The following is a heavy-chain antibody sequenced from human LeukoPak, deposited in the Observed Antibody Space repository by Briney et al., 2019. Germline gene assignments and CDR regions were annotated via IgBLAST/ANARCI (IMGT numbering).Heavy chain of an antibody. CDR3: ARNVPYYYYGMDV. D-gene: IGHD6-6*01. Sequence: SETLSLTCTVSGGSISSGGYYWSWIRQHPGKGLEWIGYIYYSGSTYYNPSLKSRVTISVDRSKNQFSLKLSSVTAADTAVYYCARNVPYYYYGMDVWGQGTTVTVSS. CDR1: GGSISSGGYY. J-gene: IGHJ6*02. CDR2: IYYSGST. V-gene: IGHV4-31*03.